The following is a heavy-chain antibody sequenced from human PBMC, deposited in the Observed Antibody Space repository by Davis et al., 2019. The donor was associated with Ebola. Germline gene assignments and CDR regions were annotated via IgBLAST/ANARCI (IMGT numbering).Heavy chain of an antibody. V-gene: IGHV4-39*01. D-gene: IGHD2-2*02. J-gene: IGHJ6*02. CDR2: IYYSGST. CDR1: GGSISSYY. Sequence: MPSETLSLTCTVSGGSISSYYWGWIRQPPGKGLEWIGSIYYSGSTYYNPSLKSRVTISVDTSKNQFSLKLSSVTAADTAVYYCAREDIVVVPAAIGYYYYGMDVWGQGTTVTVSS. CDR3: AREDIVVVPAAIGYYYYGMDV.